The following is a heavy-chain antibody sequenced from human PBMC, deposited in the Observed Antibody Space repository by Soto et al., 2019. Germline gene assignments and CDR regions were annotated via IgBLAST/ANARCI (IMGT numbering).Heavy chain of an antibody. D-gene: IGHD2-15*01. CDR3: ARDSSCSANKCYRWFDP. CDR2: ISSSSTTI. CDR1: GVTFSSYS. Sequence: PGGSLRLSCTASGVTFSSYSMNWVRQAPGKGLEWVSYISSSSTTIYYADSVKGRFTISRDNTKNSLYLQMNSLRAEDTAVYYCARDSSCSANKCYRWFDPWGQGTLVTVSS. J-gene: IGHJ5*02. V-gene: IGHV3-48*01.